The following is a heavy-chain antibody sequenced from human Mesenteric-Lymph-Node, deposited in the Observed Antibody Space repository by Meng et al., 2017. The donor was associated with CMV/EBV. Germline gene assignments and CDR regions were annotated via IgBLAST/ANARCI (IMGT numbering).Heavy chain of an antibody. J-gene: IGHJ5*02. V-gene: IGHV4-4*02. CDR3: ARRGSRFLEWTNTWFDP. CDR2: IHHRGTT. D-gene: IGHD3-3*01. CDR1: GYIKNSNW. Sequence: GYIKNSNWCRWVRQSPGKGLEGIGEIHHRGTTNNSPSRMKRVNILVDKSKNQCSLTMISVTAADTATYYCARRGSRFLEWTNTWFDPWGQGTLVTVSS.